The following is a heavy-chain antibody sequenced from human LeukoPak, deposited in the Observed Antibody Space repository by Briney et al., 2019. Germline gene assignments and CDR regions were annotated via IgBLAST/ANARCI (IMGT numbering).Heavy chain of an antibody. CDR3: ARDRVTGSFDI. CDR1: GFIFSSYA. D-gene: IGHD3-10*01. V-gene: IGHV3-23*01. CDR2: ISGSGGYT. J-gene: IGHJ3*02. Sequence: PGGSLRLSCAASGFIFSSYAMSWVRQAPGKGLEWVSSISGSGGYTYYADSVKGRFTISRDNSKNTLYLQMNSLRAEDTAVYYCARDRVTGSFDIWGHGTMVTVSS.